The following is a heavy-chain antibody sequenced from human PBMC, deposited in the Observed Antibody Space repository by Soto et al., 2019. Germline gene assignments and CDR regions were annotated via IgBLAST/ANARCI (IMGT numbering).Heavy chain of an antibody. Sequence: QVQLVQSGAEVKKPGSSVKVSCKASRGTFSSYAISCVRQAPGQGLEWMGGIIPIFGTANYAQKFQGRVTITADESTSTAYMELSSLRSEDTAVYYCARGLRQQLVQGWFDPWGQGTLVTVSS. CDR3: ARGLRQQLVQGWFDP. V-gene: IGHV1-69*01. D-gene: IGHD6-13*01. CDR2: IIPIFGTA. J-gene: IGHJ5*02. CDR1: RGTFSSYA.